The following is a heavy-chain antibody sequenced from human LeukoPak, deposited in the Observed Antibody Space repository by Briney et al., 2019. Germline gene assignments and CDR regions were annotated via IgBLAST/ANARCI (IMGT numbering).Heavy chain of an antibody. CDR2: INPNSGGT. V-gene: IGHV1-2*02. D-gene: IGHD6-19*01. CDR3: ARDPGGYSSGWYEWYDYYYVDV. CDR1: GYTFTGYY. Sequence: ASVKVSCKASGYTFTGYYMHWVRQAPGQGLEWMGWINPNSGGTNYAQKFQGRVTMTRDTSISTAYMELSRLRSDDTAVYYCARDPGGYSSGWYEWYDYYYVDVWGKGTTVTVSS. J-gene: IGHJ6*03.